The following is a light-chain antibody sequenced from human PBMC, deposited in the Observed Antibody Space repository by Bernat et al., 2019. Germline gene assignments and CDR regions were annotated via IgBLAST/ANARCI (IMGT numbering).Light chain of an antibody. V-gene: IGLV1-51*01. J-gene: IGLJ2*01. CDR1: SSNIGDNY. Sequence: QSVLTQPPSVSAAPGQKVTISCSGSSSNIGDNYVSWYQQLPGTAPKLLIYDNDKRPSGIPDRFSGSKSGTAATLGITGLQTGDEADYYCGTWDTSLRALMVFGGGTKLTV. CDR2: DND. CDR3: GTWDTSLRALMV.